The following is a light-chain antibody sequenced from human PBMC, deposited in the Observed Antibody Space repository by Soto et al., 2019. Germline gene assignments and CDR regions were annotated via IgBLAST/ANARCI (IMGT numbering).Light chain of an antibody. CDR2: DAS. CDR1: QSVSSY. J-gene: IGKJ3*01. CDR3: QQRSNCPS. Sequence: EIVLTQSPATLSLSPGERATLSCRASQSVSSYLAWYQQKPGQAPRLLIYDASTRATGIPARFSGSGSGTDFTLTISSLEPEHFAVYYCQQRSNCPSFGPGTKVDIK. V-gene: IGKV3-11*01.